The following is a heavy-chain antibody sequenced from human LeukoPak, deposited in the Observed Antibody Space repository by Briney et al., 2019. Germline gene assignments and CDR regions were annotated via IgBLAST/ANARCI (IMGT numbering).Heavy chain of an antibody. Sequence: GESLKISCKASGYSFTSYWIGWVRQMPGKGLEWMGIIDPSDSQTRYPPSFPGQVTISVDKSLTTADLQWKSLKASDTAMYYCARQTAMGRSGDYWGQGTLVTVSS. CDR1: GYSFTSYW. CDR3: ARQTAMGRSGDY. CDR2: IDPSDSQT. J-gene: IGHJ4*02. V-gene: IGHV5-51*01. D-gene: IGHD5-18*01.